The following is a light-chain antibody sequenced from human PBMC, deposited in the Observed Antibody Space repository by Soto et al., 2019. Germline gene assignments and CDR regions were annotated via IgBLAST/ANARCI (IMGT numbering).Light chain of an antibody. J-gene: IGKJ4*01. CDR3: QQYRSLPLT. CDR2: LAS. CDR1: QSLTNDY. V-gene: IGKV3-20*01. Sequence: DIVLTQSPGTLSLSPGERATLSCRASQSLTNDYLAWYQQKVGQAPRLLIYLASRRATGIPDRFSGSGSGTDFALTISRLEPEDFAVYFCQQYRSLPLTFGGGTKVDIK.